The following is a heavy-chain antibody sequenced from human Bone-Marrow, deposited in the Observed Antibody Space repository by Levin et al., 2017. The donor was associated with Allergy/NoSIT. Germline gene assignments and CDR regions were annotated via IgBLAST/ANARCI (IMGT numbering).Heavy chain of an antibody. Sequence: GGSLRLSCVASGFSFSTYWMSWVRQAPGKGPEWVANIKKDGSEKYYADSVNGRFSISRDNGKNSLYLQMNSLRGEYPAVYYCAGGNGNSWDSDYWGQGTLVTVSS. J-gene: IGHJ4*02. V-gene: IGHV3-7*03. CDR2: IKKDGSEK. CDR1: GFSFSTYW. D-gene: IGHD6-13*01. CDR3: AGGNGNSWDSDY.